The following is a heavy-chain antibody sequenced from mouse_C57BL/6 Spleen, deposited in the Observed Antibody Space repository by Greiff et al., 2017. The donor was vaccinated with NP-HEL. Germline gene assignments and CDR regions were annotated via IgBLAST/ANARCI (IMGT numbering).Heavy chain of an antibody. CDR1: GYAFSSYW. D-gene: IGHD1-2*01. Sequence: QVQLQQSGAELVKPGASVKISCKASGYAFSSYWMNWVKQRPGKGLEWIGQIYPGDGDTNYNGKFKGKATLTADKSSSTAYMQLSSLTSEDSAVYFCARKLATASFDYWGQGTTLTVSS. J-gene: IGHJ2*01. V-gene: IGHV1-80*01. CDR2: IYPGDGDT. CDR3: ARKLATASFDY.